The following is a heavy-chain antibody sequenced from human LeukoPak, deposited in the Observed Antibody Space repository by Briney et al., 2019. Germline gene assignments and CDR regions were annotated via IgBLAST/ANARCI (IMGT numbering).Heavy chain of an antibody. V-gene: IGHV4-4*07. Sequence: PSETLSLPCTVSGGSINSYYWSWIRQPAGKGLEWIGRIYTSGSTNYNPSLKSRVTMSVDTSKNQFSLKLSSVTAADTAVYYCARGRYYYDSSGYEELDYWGQGTLVTVSS. CDR2: IYTSGST. D-gene: IGHD3-22*01. CDR3: ARGRYYYDSSGYEELDY. CDR1: GGSINSYY. J-gene: IGHJ4*02.